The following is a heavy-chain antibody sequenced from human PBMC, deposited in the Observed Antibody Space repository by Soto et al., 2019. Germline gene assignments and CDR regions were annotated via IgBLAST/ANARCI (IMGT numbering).Heavy chain of an antibody. CDR1: GGTISSWY. V-gene: IGHV4-59*12. J-gene: IGHJ4*02. D-gene: IGHD2-15*01. CDR2: IYYSGST. Sequence: TLSLTCTVSGGTISSWYWSWIRQPPGKGLEWIGYIYYSGSTYYNPSLKSRVTISVDTSKNQFSLKLSSVTAADTAVYYCARTPDYWGQGTLVTVSS. CDR3: ARTPDY.